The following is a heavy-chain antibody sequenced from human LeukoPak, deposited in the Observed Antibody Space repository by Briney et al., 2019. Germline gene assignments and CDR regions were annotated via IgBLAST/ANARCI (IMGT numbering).Heavy chain of an antibody. CDR2: ISSDGSNN. Sequence: GGSRRLSCAVSGFTFNSYAMHWVRQAPGKGLEWVAVISSDGSNNYYADSVKGRFTISRDNSKNTLYLQMNSLRAEDTAVYYCARDGVWYNWNQGDAFDIWGQGTMVTVSS. J-gene: IGHJ3*02. CDR1: GFTFNSYA. D-gene: IGHD1-20*01. V-gene: IGHV3-30*17. CDR3: ARDGVWYNWNQGDAFDI.